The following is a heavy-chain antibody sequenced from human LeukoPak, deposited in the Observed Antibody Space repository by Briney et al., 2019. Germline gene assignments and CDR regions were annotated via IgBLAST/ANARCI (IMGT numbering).Heavy chain of an antibody. D-gene: IGHD2-2*01. Sequence: GGSLRLSCAASEFPFSDYWMTWVRQAPGKGLEWVSSISPKSDFIYYSDSVRGRFTISRDNAENSLYLQMNSLRAEDTAVYYCARADCSSSTCYLRRSWFDPWGQGTLVTVSS. J-gene: IGHJ5*02. CDR2: ISPKSDFI. CDR3: ARADCSSSTCYLRRSWFDP. V-gene: IGHV3-21*01. CDR1: EFPFSDYW.